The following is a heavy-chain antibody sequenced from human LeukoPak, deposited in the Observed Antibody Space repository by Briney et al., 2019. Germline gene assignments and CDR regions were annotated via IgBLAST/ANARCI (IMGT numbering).Heavy chain of an antibody. V-gene: IGHV3-21*01. Sequence: GGSLRLSCVASGFTFSSYSMNWVRQAPGKGLEWVSSISSSSSYIYYADSVKGRFTISRDNAKNSLYLQMDSLRAEDTAVYYCASVDGRSYWGQGTLVTVSS. CDR1: GFTFSSYS. D-gene: IGHD2-21*01. CDR3: ASVDGRSY. J-gene: IGHJ4*02. CDR2: ISSSSSYI.